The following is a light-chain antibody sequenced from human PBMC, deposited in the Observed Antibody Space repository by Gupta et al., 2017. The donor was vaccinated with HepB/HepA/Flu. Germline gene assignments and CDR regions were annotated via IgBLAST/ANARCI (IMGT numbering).Light chain of an antibody. CDR3: QHRDGAFVT. V-gene: IGKV3-20*01. Sequence: EIVLTQSPGTLSLSPGDRATLSCRASQTISGAYLAWYQQKPGQTPRLLIFGRSVRDTGLPDRFSGAGSGTDFTLTISRLEPEDFAVYYCQHRDGAFVTCGPGTKVEFK. J-gene: IGKJ3*01. CDR2: GRS. CDR1: QTISGAY.